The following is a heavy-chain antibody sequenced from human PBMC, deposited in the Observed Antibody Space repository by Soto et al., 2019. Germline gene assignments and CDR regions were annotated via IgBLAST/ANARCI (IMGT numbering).Heavy chain of an antibody. D-gene: IGHD3-3*01. V-gene: IGHV1-18*01. CDR3: ARVPWSDLAGRPVDY. CDR2: ISAYNGNT. CDR1: GYTFTSYG. Sequence: QVQLVQSGAEVKKPGASVKVSCKASGYTFTSYGISWVRQAPGHGLEWMGRISAYNGNTNYAQKLQGRVTMTTDTSTSTAYMGRRSLRSDDTAVYYCARVPWSDLAGRPVDYWGQGTLVTVSS. J-gene: IGHJ4*02.